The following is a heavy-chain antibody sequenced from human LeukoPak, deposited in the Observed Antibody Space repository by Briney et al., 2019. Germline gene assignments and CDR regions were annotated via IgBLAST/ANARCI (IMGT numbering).Heavy chain of an antibody. D-gene: IGHD1-26*01. J-gene: IGHJ3*02. CDR1: GYTFTSYY. Sequence: ASVKVSCKASGYTFTSYYMHWARQAPGQGLEWMGIINPSGGSTSYAQKFQGRVTMTRDMSTSTVYMELSSMRSEDTAVYYCARSWELLDAFDIWGQGTMVTVSS. CDR3: ARSWELLDAFDI. V-gene: IGHV1-46*01. CDR2: INPSGGST.